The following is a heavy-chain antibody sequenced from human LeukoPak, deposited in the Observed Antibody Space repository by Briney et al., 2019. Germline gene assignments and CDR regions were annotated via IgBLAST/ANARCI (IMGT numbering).Heavy chain of an antibody. V-gene: IGHV3-33*01. CDR2: IWYDGSNK. CDR3: ARDQRYGDYWSGFDY. J-gene: IGHJ4*02. CDR1: GFTFSSYG. Sequence: GRSLRLSCAASGFTFSSYGMHWVRQAPGKGLEWVAVIWYDGSNKYYADSVKGRFTISRDNSKNTLYLQMNSLRAEDTAVYYCARDQRYGDYWSGFDYRGQGTLVTVSS. D-gene: IGHD4-17*01.